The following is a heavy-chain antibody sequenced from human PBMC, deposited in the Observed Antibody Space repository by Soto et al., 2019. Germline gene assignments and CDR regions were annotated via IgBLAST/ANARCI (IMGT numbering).Heavy chain of an antibody. Sequence: VGSLRLSCAASGFTFSIHEMNWVRQAPGKGLEWVSYISSIGVATYYADSVKGRFTISRDNAKNSLYLQMNSLRAEDTAVYYCAREGRVGGIDYWGQGTPVTVSS. CDR2: ISSIGVAT. V-gene: IGHV3-48*03. CDR1: GFTFSIHE. J-gene: IGHJ4*02. D-gene: IGHD6-19*01. CDR3: AREGRVGGIDY.